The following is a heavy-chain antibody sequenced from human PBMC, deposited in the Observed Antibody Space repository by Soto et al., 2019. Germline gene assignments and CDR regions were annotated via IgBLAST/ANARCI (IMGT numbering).Heavy chain of an antibody. CDR2: IIPILGIA. Sequence: QVQLVQSGAEVKKPGSSVKVSCKASGGTFSSYTISWVRQAPGQGLEWMGRIIPILGIANYAQKFQGRVTITADKSTSTAYMALSSLRSEDTAVYYCAREGPMVRGVMGFDYWGQGTLVTVSS. CDR1: GGTFSSYT. D-gene: IGHD3-10*01. V-gene: IGHV1-69*08. CDR3: AREGPMVRGVMGFDY. J-gene: IGHJ4*02.